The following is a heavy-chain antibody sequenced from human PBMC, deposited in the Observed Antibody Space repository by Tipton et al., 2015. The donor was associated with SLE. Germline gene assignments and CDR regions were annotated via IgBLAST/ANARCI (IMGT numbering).Heavy chain of an antibody. V-gene: IGHV4-4*07. CDR3: ARSESYYSALTY. Sequence: TLSLTCTVSGESISRYYWSWIRQSAGKGLGWIGRMHTSGSTNDNPSLKSRVTMSVDTSKNQFSLKVSSVTTADTAVYYCARSESYYSALTYWGQGTLVTVSS. CDR2: MHTSGST. J-gene: IGHJ4*02. CDR1: GESISRYY. D-gene: IGHD1-26*01.